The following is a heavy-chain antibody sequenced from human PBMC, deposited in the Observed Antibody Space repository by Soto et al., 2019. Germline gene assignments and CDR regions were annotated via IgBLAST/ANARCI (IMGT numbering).Heavy chain of an antibody. J-gene: IGHJ6*02. CDR1: RFLFSDYY. CDR2: RGSSGTTI. D-gene: IGHD1-26*01. CDR3: ARVAISAAVGLSGMDV. Sequence: QVQVVESGGGLVKPGGSLRLSCAASRFLFSDYYMSWIRQSPGKGLEGVSYRGSSGTTIYYADSVKGRFTISGDNAKNSVYLQMNSLRAADTAVYYCARVAISAAVGLSGMDVWGQGTTVTVSS. V-gene: IGHV3-11*01.